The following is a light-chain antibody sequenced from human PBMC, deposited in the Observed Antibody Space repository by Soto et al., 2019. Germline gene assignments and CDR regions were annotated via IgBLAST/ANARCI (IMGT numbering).Light chain of an antibody. J-gene: IGKJ1*01. V-gene: IGKV1-5*03. CDR2: KAS. CDR1: QTISSW. CDR3: QHYNSYSEA. Sequence: DIQMTQSPSTLSGSVGDRVTITCRASQTISSWLAWYQQKPGKAPKLLIYKASTLKSGVPSRFSGSGSGTEFTLTISSLQPDDFATYDCQHYNSYSEAFGQGPKVEL.